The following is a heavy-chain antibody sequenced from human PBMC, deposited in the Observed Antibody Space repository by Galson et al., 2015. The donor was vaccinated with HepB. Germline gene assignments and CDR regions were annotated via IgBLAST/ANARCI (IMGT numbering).Heavy chain of an antibody. CDR2: IIPILGIA. CDR1: GGTFSSYA. J-gene: IGHJ4*02. Sequence: VKVSCKASGGTFSSYAISWVRQAPGQGLEWMGRIIPILGIANYAQKLQGRVTITADKSTSTAYMELSSLRSEDTAVYYCARDPVIGSSSGDYWGQGTLVTVSS. D-gene: IGHD6-6*01. V-gene: IGHV1-69*10. CDR3: ARDPVIGSSSGDY.